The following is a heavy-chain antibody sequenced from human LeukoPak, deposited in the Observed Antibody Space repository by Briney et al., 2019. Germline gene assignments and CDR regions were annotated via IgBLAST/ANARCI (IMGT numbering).Heavy chain of an antibody. CDR3: VKVSGMYSSSWPTDI. CDR1: GFSFSTYT. CDR2: ITGSGSST. D-gene: IGHD6-13*01. V-gene: IGHV3-23*01. J-gene: IGHJ4*02. Sequence: GGSLRLSCAASGFSFSTYTMNWVRQAPGKGLEWVSAITGSGSSTYYADSVKGRFTISRDKSMNTLFLQMSSLRAEDTAVYYCVKVSGMYSSSWPTDIWGQGTLVTVSS.